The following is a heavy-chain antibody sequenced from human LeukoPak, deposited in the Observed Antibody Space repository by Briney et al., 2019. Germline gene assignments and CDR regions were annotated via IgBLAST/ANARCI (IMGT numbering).Heavy chain of an antibody. D-gene: IGHD6-13*01. CDR3: ARERSSSWND. V-gene: IGHV3-7*01. J-gene: IGHJ4*02. CDR1: GFTFNTYW. CDR2: IKQDGSEK. Sequence: PGGSLRLSCAASGFTFNTYWMSWVRQAPGKGLEWVAKIKQDGSEKYYVDSVKGRFTISRDNAKNSLFLEMNSLRAEDTAVYYCARERSSSWNDWGQGTLVTVSS.